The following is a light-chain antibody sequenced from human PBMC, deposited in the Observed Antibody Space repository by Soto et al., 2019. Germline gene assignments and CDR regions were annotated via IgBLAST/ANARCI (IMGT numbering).Light chain of an antibody. CDR3: QERTGWPPWT. CDR1: QSVSLS. CDR2: DAS. J-gene: IGKJ1*01. V-gene: IGKV3-11*01. Sequence: EVVMTQSPATLSVSPGEGATLSCRTRQSVSLSLAWYQQKPGQAPRLLIYDASKRASGFPARFSGSGSGTDFTLTISSLEPEDFAVYYCQERTGWPPWTFGQGTKVDIK.